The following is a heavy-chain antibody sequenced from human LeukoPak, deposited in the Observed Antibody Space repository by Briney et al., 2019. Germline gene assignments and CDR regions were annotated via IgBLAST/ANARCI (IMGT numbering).Heavy chain of an antibody. CDR3: AREGRGALWFGSPLDAFDI. CDR1: GGSISSYY. D-gene: IGHD3-10*01. Sequence: PSETLSLTCTVSGGSISSYYWSWIRQPPGKGLEWIGYIYYSGSTNYNPSLKSRVTISVDTSKNQFSLKLSSVTAADTAVYYCAREGRGALWFGSPLDAFDIWGQGTMVTVSS. V-gene: IGHV4-59*01. J-gene: IGHJ3*02. CDR2: IYYSGST.